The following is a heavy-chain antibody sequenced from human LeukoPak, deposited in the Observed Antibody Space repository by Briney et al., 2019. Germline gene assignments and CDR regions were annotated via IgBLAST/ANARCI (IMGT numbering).Heavy chain of an antibody. CDR1: GFTFSSNS. Sequence: GGSLRLSCAASGFTFSSNSMSWVRQAPGKGLEWVSVIYSGGSTYYADSVKGRFTISRHNSKDTLYLQVNSLRAEDTAVYYCASPGNSADYYYYGMDVWGQGTTVTVSS. J-gene: IGHJ6*02. D-gene: IGHD4-23*01. CDR2: IYSGGST. CDR3: ASPGNSADYYYYGMDV. V-gene: IGHV3-53*01.